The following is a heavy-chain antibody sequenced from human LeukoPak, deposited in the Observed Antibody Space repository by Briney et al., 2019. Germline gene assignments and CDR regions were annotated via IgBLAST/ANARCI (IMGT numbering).Heavy chain of an antibody. J-gene: IGHJ4*02. CDR2: IYTSGST. D-gene: IGHD1-1*01. CDR3: ARLPGYNWNDLDY. CDR1: GGSISSGSYY. Sequence: SETLSLTCTVSGGSISSGSYYWSWIRQPAGKGLEWIGRIYTSGSTNYNPSLKSRVTISVDTSKNQFSLKLSSVTAADTAVYYCARLPGYNWNDLDYWGQGTLVTVSS. V-gene: IGHV4-61*02.